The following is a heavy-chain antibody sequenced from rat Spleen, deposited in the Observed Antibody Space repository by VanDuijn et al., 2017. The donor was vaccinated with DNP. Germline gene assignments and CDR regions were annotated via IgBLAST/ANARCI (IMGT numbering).Heavy chain of an antibody. D-gene: IGHD1-1*01. CDR2: IINDGKRT. CDR1: GFIFSDYN. Sequence: EVQLVESGGGLVQPGRSLTLSCAASGFIFSDYNMAWVRQAPKKGLEWVATIINDGKRTYYSDSVKGRFTVSRDNTESILYLQMNSLRSEETATYYCARGGRNYYSGVDYWDQGVMVTVSS. J-gene: IGHJ2*01. V-gene: IGHV5S10*01. CDR3: ARGGRNYYSGVDY.